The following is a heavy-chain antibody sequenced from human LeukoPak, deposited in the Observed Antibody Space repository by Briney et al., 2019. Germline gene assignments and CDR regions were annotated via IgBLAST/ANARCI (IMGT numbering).Heavy chain of an antibody. D-gene: IGHD3-10*01. CDR1: GDSISSGSYY. J-gene: IGHJ3*02. CDR2: IYTSGST. Sequence: SETLSLTCTVSGDSISSGSYYWSWIRQPAGKGLEWIGRIYTSGSTNYNPSLKSRVTISVDTSKNQFPLKLSSVTAADTAVYYCARGRLFIYGSGSYYNPAFDIWGQGTMVTVSS. CDR3: ARGRLFIYGSGSYYNPAFDI. V-gene: IGHV4-61*02.